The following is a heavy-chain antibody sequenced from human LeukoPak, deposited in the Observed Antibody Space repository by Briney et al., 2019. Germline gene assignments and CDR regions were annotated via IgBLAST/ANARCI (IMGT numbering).Heavy chain of an antibody. CDR2: IYHSGST. Sequence: SETLSLTCAVSGGSISSGGYSWSWIRQPPGKGLEWIGYIYHSGSTYYNPSLKSRVTISVDRSKNQFSLKLSSVTAADTAVYYCARDYYDTSGDFDAFDIWGQGTMVTVSS. CDR1: GGSISSGGYS. D-gene: IGHD3-22*01. CDR3: ARDYYDTSGDFDAFDI. V-gene: IGHV4-30-2*01. J-gene: IGHJ3*02.